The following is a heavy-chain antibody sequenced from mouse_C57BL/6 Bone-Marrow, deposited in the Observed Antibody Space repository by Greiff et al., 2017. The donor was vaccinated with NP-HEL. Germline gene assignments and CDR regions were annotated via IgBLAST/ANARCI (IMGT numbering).Heavy chain of an antibody. CDR2: IYPGGGYT. V-gene: IGHV1-63*01. J-gene: IGHJ4*01. CDR3: ARCLSYYGSSYYAMDY. D-gene: IGHD1-1*01. CDR1: GYTFTNYW. Sequence: VQLVESGAELVRPGTSVKMSCKASGYTFTNYWIGWAKQRPGHGLEWIGDIYPGGGYTNYNEKFKGKATLTADKSSSTAYMQFSSLTSEDSAIYYCARCLSYYGSSYYAMDYWGQGTSVTVSS.